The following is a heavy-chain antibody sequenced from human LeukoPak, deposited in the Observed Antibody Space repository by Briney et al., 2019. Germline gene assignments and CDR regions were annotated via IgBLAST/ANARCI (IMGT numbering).Heavy chain of an antibody. CDR3: ASGTGSYRRNWFDP. CDR1: GGTFSSYA. D-gene: IGHD3-16*02. CDR2: IIPIFGTA. Sequence: VASVKVSCKASGGTFSSYAISWVRQAPGQGLEWMGGIIPIFGTANYAQKFQGRVTITADESTSTAYMELSSPRSEDTAVYYCASGTGSYRRNWFDPWGQGTLVTVSS. V-gene: IGHV1-69*13. J-gene: IGHJ5*02.